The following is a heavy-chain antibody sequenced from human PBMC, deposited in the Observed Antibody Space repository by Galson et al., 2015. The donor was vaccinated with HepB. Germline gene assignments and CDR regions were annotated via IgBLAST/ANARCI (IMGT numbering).Heavy chain of an antibody. CDR1: GSTFSSYA. J-gene: IGHJ4*02. Sequence: SLRLSCAASGSTFSSYAMHWVRQAPGKGLEYVSAISSNGGSTYYADSVKGRFTISRDNSKNTLYLQMSSLRAEDTAVYYCVKDIGAAAGHWGQGTLVTVSS. CDR2: ISSNGGST. D-gene: IGHD6-13*01. V-gene: IGHV3-64D*06. CDR3: VKDIGAAAGH.